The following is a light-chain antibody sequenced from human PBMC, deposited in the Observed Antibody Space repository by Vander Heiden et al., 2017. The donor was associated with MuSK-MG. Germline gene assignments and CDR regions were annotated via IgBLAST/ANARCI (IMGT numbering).Light chain of an antibody. J-gene: IGKJ1*01. V-gene: IGKV1-39*01. CDR3: QRSDSSRWT. CDR2: AAS. Sequence: DIQMTQSPSSLSASVGDRVTITCRASQSISSYLNWYQQKPGKAPKFLIYAASSLQSGVPSRFSGSGSGTDFTLTISRLQPEDFATYYCQRSDSSRWTFGQGTKVEIK. CDR1: QSISSY.